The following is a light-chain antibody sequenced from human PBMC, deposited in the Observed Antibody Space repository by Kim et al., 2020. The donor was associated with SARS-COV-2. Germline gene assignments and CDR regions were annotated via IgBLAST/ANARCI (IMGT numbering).Light chain of an antibody. CDR1: ASGGIS. CDR3: QKHTRWAPART. CDR2: DAA. J-gene: IGKJ4*01. V-gene: IGKV3-11*01. Sequence: PREGATPPCRASASGGISLASYRHTRGQPPRLLIYDAAIRAPGVPDRFSGSGAGTDFTLTIGSLEAEDFAVYYCQKHTRWAPARTFGGGTKVDIK.